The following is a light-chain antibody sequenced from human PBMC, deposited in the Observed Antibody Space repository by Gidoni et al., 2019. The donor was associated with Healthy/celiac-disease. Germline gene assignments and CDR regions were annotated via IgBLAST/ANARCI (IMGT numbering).Light chain of an antibody. Sequence: QSVLTQPPSASGTPGQRVTISCSGSSSNIGSNTVNWYQQLPGTAPKLLIYRNNQQPSGVPDRFSGSKSGTSASLAISGLQSEDEADYYCAAWDDSLNGPVVFGGGTKLTVL. CDR2: RNN. CDR1: SSNIGSNT. J-gene: IGLJ2*01. V-gene: IGLV1-44*01. CDR3: AAWDDSLNGPVV.